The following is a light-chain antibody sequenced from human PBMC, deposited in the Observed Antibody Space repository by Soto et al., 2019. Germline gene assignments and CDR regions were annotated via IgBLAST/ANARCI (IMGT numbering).Light chain of an antibody. CDR3: SSYTSTTYYV. Sequence: QSALTQPASVSGSPGQSITISCTGTSSDVGGYNFVSWYQQHPGKAPKLIFSEVSNRPSGVSYRFSGSKSGNTASLTISGLQADEEADYYCSSYTSTTYYVFGTGTKV. V-gene: IGLV2-14*01. J-gene: IGLJ1*01. CDR1: SSDVGGYNF. CDR2: EVS.